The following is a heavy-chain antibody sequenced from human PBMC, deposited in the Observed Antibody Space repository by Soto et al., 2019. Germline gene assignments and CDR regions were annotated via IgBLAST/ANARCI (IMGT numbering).Heavy chain of an antibody. CDR3: ARSGGSFYYYYGMDV. CDR1: GFTFSSYA. D-gene: IGHD1-26*01. Sequence: QVQLVESGGGVVQPGRSLRLSCAASGFTFSSYAMHWVRQAPGKGLGWVAVISYDGSNKYYADSVKGRFTISRDNSKNTLYLQMNSLRAEDTAVYYCARSGGSFYYYYGMDVWGQGTTVTVSS. CDR2: ISYDGSNK. V-gene: IGHV3-30-3*01. J-gene: IGHJ6*02.